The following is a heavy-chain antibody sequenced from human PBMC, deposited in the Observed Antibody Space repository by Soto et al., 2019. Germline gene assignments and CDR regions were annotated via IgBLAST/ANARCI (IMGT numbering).Heavy chain of an antibody. J-gene: IGHJ5*02. CDR3: ARDRGYSSSSPSYNWFDP. V-gene: IGHV3-21*01. CDR2: ISSSSSYI. D-gene: IGHD6-13*01. Sequence: GGSLRLSCAASGFTFSSYSMNWVRQAPGKGLEWVSSISSSSSYIYYADSVKGRFTISRDNAKNSLYLQTNSLRAEDTAVYYCARDRGYSSSSPSYNWFDPWGQGTLVTVSS. CDR1: GFTFSSYS.